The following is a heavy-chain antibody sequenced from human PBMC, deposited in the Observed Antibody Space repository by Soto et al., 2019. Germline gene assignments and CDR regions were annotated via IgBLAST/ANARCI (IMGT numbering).Heavy chain of an antibody. CDR3: ATEDIAVACSYYYYGMDV. D-gene: IGHD6-19*01. CDR1: GYTLTELS. J-gene: IGHJ6*02. CDR2: FDPEDGET. Sequence: QVQLVQSGAEVEKPGASVKVSCKVSGYTLTELSMHWVRQAPGKGLEWMGGFDPEDGETIYEQKFQGRVTMTEDTSTDTAYMELSSLRSEDTAVYYCATEDIAVACSYYYYGMDVWGQGTTVTVSS. V-gene: IGHV1-24*01.